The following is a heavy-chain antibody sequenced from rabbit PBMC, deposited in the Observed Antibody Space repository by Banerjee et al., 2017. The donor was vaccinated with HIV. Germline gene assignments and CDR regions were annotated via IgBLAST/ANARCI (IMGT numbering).Heavy chain of an antibody. V-gene: IGHV1S45*01. CDR2: INTISGDT. Sequence: QEQLEESGGDLVKPEGSLTLTCTASGFSFSNGYVMCWVRQAPGKGLEWIACINTISGDTVYATWAKGRFTISKASWTTVTLQMTSLTAADTATYFCARWDSYDDYGDYLRANLWGPGTLVTVS. CDR1: GFSFSNGYV. J-gene: IGHJ4*01. CDR3: ARWDSYDDYGDYLRANL. D-gene: IGHD2-1*01.